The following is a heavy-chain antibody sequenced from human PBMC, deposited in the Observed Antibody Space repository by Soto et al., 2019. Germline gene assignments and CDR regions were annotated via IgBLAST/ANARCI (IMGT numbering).Heavy chain of an antibody. CDR1: GGTFSSYA. CDR3: ARAHFTMVRGSKGGGWFDP. V-gene: IGHV1-69*12. CDR2: IIPIFGTA. D-gene: IGHD3-10*01. Sequence: QVQLVQSGAEVKKPGSSVKVSCKASGGTFSSYAISWVRQAPGQGLEWMGGIIPIFGTANYAQKFQGRVTITADESTSTAYMELSSLRSEDTAVYYCARAHFTMVRGSKGGGWFDPWGQGTLVTVSS. J-gene: IGHJ5*02.